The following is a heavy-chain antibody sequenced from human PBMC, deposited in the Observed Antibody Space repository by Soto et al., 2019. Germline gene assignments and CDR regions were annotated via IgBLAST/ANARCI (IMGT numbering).Heavy chain of an antibody. CDR2: IYSGGNT. CDR3: GSGPSTTWIDN. J-gene: IGHJ4*02. V-gene: IGHV4-39*01. CDR1: GGSITSHHYY. D-gene: IGHD2-2*01. Sequence: QLQVQESGPGQVKPSQTLSLTCTVSGGSITSHHYYWGWIRQPPGKGLEWIGSIYSGGNTYYNPSLRSRITIFVDTAKNLISLKLNSVTAADSAIYYCGSGPSTTWIDNWGLGTQVSVSS.